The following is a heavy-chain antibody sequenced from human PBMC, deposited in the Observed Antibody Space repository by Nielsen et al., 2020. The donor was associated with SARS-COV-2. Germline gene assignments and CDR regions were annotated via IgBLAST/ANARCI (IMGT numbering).Heavy chain of an antibody. CDR1: GSSISSSSYY. CDR3: ARVSHFVGSDY. D-gene: IGHD2-21*01. V-gene: IGHV4-39*01. Sequence: SETLSLTCTVSGSSISSSSYYWGWIRQPPGKGLEWIGSIYYSGSTYYNPSLKSRVTISVDTSKNQFSLKLSSVTAADTAVYYCARVSHFVGSDYWGQGTLVTVSS. CDR2: IYYSGST. J-gene: IGHJ4*02.